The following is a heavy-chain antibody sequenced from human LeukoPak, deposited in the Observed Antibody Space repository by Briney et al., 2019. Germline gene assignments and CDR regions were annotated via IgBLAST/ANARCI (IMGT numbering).Heavy chain of an antibody. CDR3: ARDRALTLAVAGNFIDY. J-gene: IGHJ4*02. Sequence: PSETLSLTCTVSGGSISSYYWSWIRQPAGKGLEWIGRIYTSGSTNYNPSLKSRVTMSVDTSKNQFSLKLSSVTAADTAVYYCARDRALTLAVAGNFIDYWGQGTLVTVSS. CDR2: IYTSGST. CDR1: GGSISSYY. V-gene: IGHV4-4*07. D-gene: IGHD6-19*01.